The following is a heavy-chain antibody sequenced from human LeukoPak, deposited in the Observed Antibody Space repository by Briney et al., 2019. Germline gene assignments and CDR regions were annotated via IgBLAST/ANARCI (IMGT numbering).Heavy chain of an antibody. CDR1: GYTFTSYG. J-gene: IGHJ5*02. CDR3: ARDTYSSGWYKDWFDP. Sequence: ASVKVSCKASGYTFTSYGISWVRQAPGQGLEWMGWISAYNGNTNYAQKLQGRVTMTTDTSTSTAYMELRSLRSDDTVVYYCARDTYSSGWYKDWFDPWGQGTLVTVSS. D-gene: IGHD6-19*01. CDR2: ISAYNGNT. V-gene: IGHV1-18*01.